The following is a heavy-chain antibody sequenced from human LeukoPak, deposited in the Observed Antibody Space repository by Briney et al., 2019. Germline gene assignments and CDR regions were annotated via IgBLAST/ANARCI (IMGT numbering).Heavy chain of an antibody. V-gene: IGHV4-59*01. CDR2: IYYSGST. Sequence: PSETLSLTCAVYGGSFSGYYWSWIRQPPGKGLEWIGYIYYSGSTNYNPSLKSRVTISVDTSKNQFSLKLSSVTAADTAVYYCARALRTGSSWYKKGGAFDIWGQGTMVTVSS. J-gene: IGHJ3*02. CDR3: ARALRTGSSWYKKGGAFDI. D-gene: IGHD6-13*01. CDR1: GGSFSGYY.